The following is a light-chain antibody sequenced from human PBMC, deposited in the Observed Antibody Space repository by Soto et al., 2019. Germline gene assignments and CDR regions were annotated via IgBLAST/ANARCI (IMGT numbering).Light chain of an antibody. V-gene: IGLV1-47*02. CDR2: HDN. CDR3: ASWDDSRRGDA. CDR1: SSNIENDC. Sequence: QSVPTQPPSAPGTPRQRITISCSGRSSNIENDCVCWDQQLPGTAPKLHILHDNDPPSQVPDRSSGSRCGTSASLVIAGLRSEDEADYYCASWDDSRRGDAFGNGTKVTVL. J-gene: IGLJ1*01.